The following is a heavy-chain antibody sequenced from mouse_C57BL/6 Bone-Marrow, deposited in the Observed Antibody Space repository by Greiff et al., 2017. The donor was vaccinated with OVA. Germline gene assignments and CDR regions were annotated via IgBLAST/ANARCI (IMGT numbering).Heavy chain of an antibody. D-gene: IGHD1-1*01. V-gene: IGHV1-50*01. CDR3: AREGPYYGSSP. CDR1: GYTFTSYW. Sequence: QVQLQQPGAELVKPGASVKLSCKASGYTFTSYWMQWVKQRPGQGLEWIGEINPSDSYTNYNQKFKGKATLPVDTSSSTAYMQLSRLTSEDSAVYYCAREGPYYGSSPWGQGTTLTVSS. CDR2: INPSDSYT. J-gene: IGHJ2*01.